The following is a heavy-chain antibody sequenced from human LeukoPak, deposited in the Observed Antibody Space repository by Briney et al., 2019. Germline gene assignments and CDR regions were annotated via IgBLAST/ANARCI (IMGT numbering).Heavy chain of an antibody. D-gene: IGHD3-22*01. CDR1: GGSISSGGYY. CDR3: ARVGAWDSGYYHGDYAMDV. J-gene: IGHJ6*02. V-gene: IGHV4-31*03. CDR2: IYYSGST. Sequence: TSETLSLTCTVSGGSISSGGYYWSWIRQHPGKGLEWIGYIYYSGSTYYNPSLKSRVTISVDTSKNQFSLKLSSVTAADTAVYYCARVGAWDSGYYHGDYAMDVWGQGTTVTVSS.